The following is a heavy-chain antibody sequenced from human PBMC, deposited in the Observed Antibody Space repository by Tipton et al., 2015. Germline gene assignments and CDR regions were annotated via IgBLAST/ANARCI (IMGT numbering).Heavy chain of an antibody. CDR1: GGSISNYY. Sequence: GLVKPSETLSLTCTVSGGSISNYYWSWIRQPPGKGLEWIGYIYYTGSTHYNPSLKSRVTISVDTSKNQFSLKLNSVTAADTAVYYCARTPYVVLGGDYFDYWGQGTLVTVSS. D-gene: IGHD3-10*02. J-gene: IGHJ4*02. CDR2: IYYTGST. V-gene: IGHV4-59*12. CDR3: ARTPYVVLGGDYFDY.